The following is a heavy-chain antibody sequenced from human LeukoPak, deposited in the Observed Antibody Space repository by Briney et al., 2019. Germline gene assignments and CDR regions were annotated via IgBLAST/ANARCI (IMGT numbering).Heavy chain of an antibody. J-gene: IGHJ6*03. D-gene: IGHD6-19*01. CDR3: ARDPYSGGYGAYYYYYMDV. V-gene: IGHV3-21*01. CDR2: ITSSSSYM. Sequence: GGSLRLSCAASGFTFSSYNMNWVRRTPGKGLEWVSSITSSSSYMFYADSVRGRFTISRDNAENSLYLQMNSLRDEDTAVYYCARDPYSGGYGAYYYYYMDVWGKGTTVTISS. CDR1: GFTFSSYN.